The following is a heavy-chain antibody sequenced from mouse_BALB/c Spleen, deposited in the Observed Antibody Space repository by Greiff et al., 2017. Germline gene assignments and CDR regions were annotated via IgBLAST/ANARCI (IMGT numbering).Heavy chain of an antibody. J-gene: IGHJ4*01. Sequence: VKLQESGPGLVQPSQSLSITCTVSGFSLTSYGVHWVRQSPGKGLEWLGVIWSGGSTDYNAAFISRLSISKDNSKSQVFFKMNSLQANDTAIYYCARMGGNSYYYAMDYWGQGTSVTVSS. CDR1: GFSLTSYG. CDR3: ARMGGNSYYYAMDY. V-gene: IGHV2-2*02. CDR2: IWSGGST. D-gene: IGHD2-1*01.